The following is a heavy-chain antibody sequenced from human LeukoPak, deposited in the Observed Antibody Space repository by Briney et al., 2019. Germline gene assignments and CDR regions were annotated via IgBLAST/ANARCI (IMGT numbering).Heavy chain of an antibody. J-gene: IGHJ4*02. V-gene: IGHV4-39*01. CDR1: GGSISSSAYH. CDR2: IHSSGST. D-gene: IGHD2-15*01. Sequence: SETLSLTCTVSGGSISSSAYHWGWIRQPPGKGLEWVGSIHSSGSTYYNLSLKSRVTISVDTSKNQFSLKLSSVTAADTAVYYCARLWSTYCNGGSCPHQPNYWGQGTLVTVSS. CDR3: ARLWSTYCNGGSCPHQPNY.